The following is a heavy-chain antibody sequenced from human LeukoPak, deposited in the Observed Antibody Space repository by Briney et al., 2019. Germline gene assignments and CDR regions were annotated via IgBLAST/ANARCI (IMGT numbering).Heavy chain of an antibody. CDR1: GFTFSSYG. CDR3: AKHSGSYFIYYVDS. J-gene: IGHJ4*02. CDR2: ISGSAYNT. Sequence: PGGSLRLSCAASGFTFSSYGMSWVHQAPGKGLEWVSTISGSAYNTYYADSVKGRFTISRDNSANTLYLQMNSLRAEDTALYYCAKHSGSYFIYYVDSWGQGTLVTVSS. D-gene: IGHD1-26*01. V-gene: IGHV3-23*01.